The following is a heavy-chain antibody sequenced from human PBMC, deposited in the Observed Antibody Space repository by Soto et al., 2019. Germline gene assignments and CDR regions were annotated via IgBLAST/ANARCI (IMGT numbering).Heavy chain of an antibody. D-gene: IGHD4-17*01. CDR2: IYYSGST. Sequence: SETLSLTCTVSGGSISSYYWSWIRQPPGKGLEWIGYIYYSGSTNYNPSLKSRVTISVDTSKNQFSLKLSSVTAADTAVYYCARDPYGDYYFDYWGQGTMVTVSS. CDR1: GGSISSYY. J-gene: IGHJ4*02. CDR3: ARDPYGDYYFDY. V-gene: IGHV4-59*01.